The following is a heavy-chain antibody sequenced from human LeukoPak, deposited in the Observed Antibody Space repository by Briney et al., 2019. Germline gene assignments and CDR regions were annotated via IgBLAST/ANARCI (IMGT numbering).Heavy chain of an antibody. Sequence: GGSLRLSCSASGFIFSSYAMHWVRQAPGKGLEYVSAISSNGGSTYYADSVKGRFTISRDNSKNTLYLQMSSLRAEDTAVYYCVKGSDDYVSSALHFDPWGQGTLVTVSS. CDR3: VKGSDDYVSSALHFDP. J-gene: IGHJ5*02. CDR2: ISSNGGST. CDR1: GFIFSSYA. D-gene: IGHD3-16*01. V-gene: IGHV3-64D*09.